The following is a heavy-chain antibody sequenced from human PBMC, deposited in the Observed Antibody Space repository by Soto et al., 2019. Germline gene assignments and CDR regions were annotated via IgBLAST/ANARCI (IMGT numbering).Heavy chain of an antibody. CDR2: SSYGGIT. J-gene: IGHJ4*02. CDR3: ARARKADYITGGFDY. V-gene: IGHV4-59*01. D-gene: IGHD3-3*01. CDR1: DGSISDYY. Sequence: SETLSLTCTVSDGSISDYYWSWIRQSPEKGLEYIAYSSYGGITNLNPALNSRVTISIDTSKKQFSLKVTSLTAADTDVYYCARARKADYITGGFDYWGQGTLVTVSS.